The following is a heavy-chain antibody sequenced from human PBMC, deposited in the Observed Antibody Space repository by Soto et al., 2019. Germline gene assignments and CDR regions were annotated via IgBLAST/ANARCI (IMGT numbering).Heavy chain of an antibody. Sequence: PSETLSPTCTVSGGPISSYYWSWIRQPPGKGLEWIGYIYYSGSTNYNPSLKSRVTISVDTSKKQFSLKLSSVTAADTVVYYCARGMGNYDSTGYYYYGMDVWGQGTTVT. CDR1: GGPISSYY. J-gene: IGHJ6*02. D-gene: IGHD3-22*01. CDR2: IYYSGST. V-gene: IGHV4-59*01. CDR3: ARGMGNYDSTGYYYYGMDV.